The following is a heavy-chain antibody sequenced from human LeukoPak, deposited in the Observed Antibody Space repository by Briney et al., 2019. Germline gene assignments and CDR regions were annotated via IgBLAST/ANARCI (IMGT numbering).Heavy chain of an antibody. CDR3: ARASSMVTHNWFDP. CDR2: IYYSGST. V-gene: IGHV4-31*03. CDR1: GGSISSGGYY. Sequence: SETLSLTCTVSGGSISSGGYYWSWIRQHPGKGLEWIGYIYYSGSTYYNPSLKSRVTISVDTSKNQFSLKLSSVTAADTAVYYCARASSMVTHNWFDPWGQGTLVTVSS. J-gene: IGHJ5*02. D-gene: IGHD4-17*01.